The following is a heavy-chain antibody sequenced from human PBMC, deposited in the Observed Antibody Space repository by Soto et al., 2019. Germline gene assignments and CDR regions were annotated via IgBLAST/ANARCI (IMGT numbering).Heavy chain of an antibody. CDR3: AKRYDFWSGYYYYMDV. Sequence: GGSLRLSCAASGFTFSSYAMSWVRQAPGKGLEWVSAISGSGGSTYYADSVKGRFTISRDNSKNKLYLQMNSLRAEDTAVYYCAKRYDFWSGYYYYMDVWGKGTTVTVSS. V-gene: IGHV3-23*01. CDR1: GFTFSSYA. D-gene: IGHD3-3*01. J-gene: IGHJ6*03. CDR2: ISGSGGST.